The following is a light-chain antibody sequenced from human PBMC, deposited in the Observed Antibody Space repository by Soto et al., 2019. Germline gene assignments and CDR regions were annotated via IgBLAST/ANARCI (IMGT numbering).Light chain of an antibody. CDR1: SNDIGAYNY. CDR3: TSYTSIIAVV. V-gene: IGLV2-14*03. CDR2: DVT. Sequence: QSALTQPASVSGSPGQSITISCTGTSNDIGAYNYVSWYQQHPGKAPNLLIYDVTNRPSGVSDRFSGSKSGRTASLTISGLQPDDEADYYCTSYTSIIAVVFGGGTKVTVL. J-gene: IGLJ2*01.